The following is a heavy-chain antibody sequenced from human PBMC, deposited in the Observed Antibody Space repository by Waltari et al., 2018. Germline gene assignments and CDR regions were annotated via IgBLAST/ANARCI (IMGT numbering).Heavy chain of an antibody. V-gene: IGHV4-59*01. CDR1: GGSISSYY. D-gene: IGHD3-10*01. J-gene: IGHJ5*02. CDR3: ARDPSYYYGSGSSGGNWFDP. Sequence: QVQLQESGPGLVKPSETLSLTCTVSGGSISSYYWSWIRQPPGKGLEWIGYIYYSGSTNYNPSLKSRVTISVDTSKNQFSLKLSSVTAADTAVYYCARDPSYYYGSGSSGGNWFDPWGQGTLVTVSS. CDR2: IYYSGST.